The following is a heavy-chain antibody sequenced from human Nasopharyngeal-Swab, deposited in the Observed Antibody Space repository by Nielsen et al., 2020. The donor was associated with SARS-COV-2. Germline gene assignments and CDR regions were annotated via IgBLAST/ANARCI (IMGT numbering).Heavy chain of an antibody. J-gene: IGHJ4*02. CDR1: GGSVSRGSHY. CDR3: ARDRGDLRKYYFDS. V-gene: IGHV4-61*01. Sequence: SETLSLTCIVSGGSVSRGSHYWSWIRRPPGKGLDWIGNIFYTGITYYNPSLESRVTMSIDTSRNQFSLSLNSVTAADTAVYYCARDRGDLRKYYFDSWGQGTQITVSA. CDR2: IFYTGIT. D-gene: IGHD3-10*01.